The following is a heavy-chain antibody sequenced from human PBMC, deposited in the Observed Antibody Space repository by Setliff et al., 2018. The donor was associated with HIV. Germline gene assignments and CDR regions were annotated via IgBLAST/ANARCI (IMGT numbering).Heavy chain of an antibody. J-gene: IGHJ4*02. CDR3: ARGTDFWSGSSNFDY. CDR1: GYTFTAYY. Sequence: GASVKVSCKAYGYTFTAYYMHWVRQAPGQGLEWMGWINPNSGGTNYAQKFRGRVTMTRDTSINTAHTYLSSLRSDDTAIYFCARGTDFWSGSSNFDYWGQGTQVTVSS. CDR2: INPNSGGT. D-gene: IGHD3-3*01. V-gene: IGHV1-2*02.